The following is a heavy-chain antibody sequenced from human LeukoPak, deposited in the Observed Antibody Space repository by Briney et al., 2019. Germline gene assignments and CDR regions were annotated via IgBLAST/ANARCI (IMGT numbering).Heavy chain of an antibody. Sequence: PSETLSLTCTVSGGSVTSASHYWAWIRQPPGKGLEWTGSIHYSGSTYYSPSLKSRLTISGDTSKSQFSLKLTFVTAADTAVYYCTRHHDYGDKIDYWGQGTLVTVSS. D-gene: IGHD4-23*01. CDR2: IHYSGST. V-gene: IGHV4-39*01. CDR3: TRHHDYGDKIDY. J-gene: IGHJ4*02. CDR1: GGSVTSASHY.